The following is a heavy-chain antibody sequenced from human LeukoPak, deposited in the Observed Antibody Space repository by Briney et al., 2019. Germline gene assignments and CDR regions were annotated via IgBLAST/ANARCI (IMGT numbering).Heavy chain of an antibody. J-gene: IGHJ4*02. D-gene: IGHD6-13*01. CDR2: IYDNGNT. V-gene: IGHV4-39*01. CDR1: GGSISSSAYS. CDR3: ARQYGPGYSSTWYFDY. Sequence: SETLSLTCTVSGGSISSSAYSWGWIRQPPGKGFDWIGNIYDNGNTYYNPSLKSRVTISVDTSKNQFSLQLNSVTAADTAVYYCARQYGPGYSSTWYFDYWGQGILVTVSS.